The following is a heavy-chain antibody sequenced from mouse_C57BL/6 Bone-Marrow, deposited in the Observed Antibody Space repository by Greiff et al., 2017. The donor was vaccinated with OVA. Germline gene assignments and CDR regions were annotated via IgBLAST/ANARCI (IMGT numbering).Heavy chain of an antibody. CDR3: ARWGYYYGSSSWFAY. J-gene: IGHJ3*01. D-gene: IGHD1-1*01. CDR1: GYTFTSYW. Sequence: VQLQQPGAELVRPGSSVKLSCKASGYTFTSYWMHWVKQRPIQGLEWIGNIDPSDSETHYNQKFKDKATLTVDKSSSTAYMQLSSLTSEDSAVYYCARWGYYYGSSSWFAYWGQGTLVTVSA. V-gene: IGHV1-52*01. CDR2: IDPSDSET.